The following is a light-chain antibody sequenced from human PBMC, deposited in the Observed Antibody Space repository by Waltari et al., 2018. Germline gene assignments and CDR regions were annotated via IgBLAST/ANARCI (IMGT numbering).Light chain of an antibody. Sequence: DIQMTQSPSSLSASVGDRVTITCQASQNINNYLNWYQHNPGKVPKLLIYDVSDLERGLPPRFSGGGFGTEFKLIISSLQPEDAATYYCQQYENLPLTFGGGTTVEI. CDR3: QQYENLPLT. J-gene: IGKJ4*01. CDR1: QNINNY. CDR2: DVS. V-gene: IGKV1-33*01.